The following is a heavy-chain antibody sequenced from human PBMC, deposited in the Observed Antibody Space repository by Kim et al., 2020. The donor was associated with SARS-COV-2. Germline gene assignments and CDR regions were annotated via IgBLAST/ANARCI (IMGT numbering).Heavy chain of an antibody. CDR1: GFTFSNAW. J-gene: IGHJ5*02. CDR2: INSKTDGGTT. D-gene: IGHD3-22*01. V-gene: IGHV3-15*01. Sequence: GGSLRLSCAASGFTFSNAWMSWVRQAPGKGLEWVGRINSKTDGGTTDYAAPVKGRFTISRDDSKNTLYLQMNSLKTEYTAVYYCTTDLDYYDSSPSFDPWGQGTLVT. CDR3: TTDLDYYDSSPSFDP.